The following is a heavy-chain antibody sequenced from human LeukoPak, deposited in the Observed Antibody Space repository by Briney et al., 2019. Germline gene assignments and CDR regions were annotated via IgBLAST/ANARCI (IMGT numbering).Heavy chain of an antibody. CDR1: GLIVSSNY. Sequence: GGSLRLSCAASGLIVSSNYMSWVRQAPGKGLEWVSVIYSGGSTYYADSVKGRFTISRDNSKNTVYLQMNSLRAEDTAVYYCARYSYDSSGYPYYFDYWGQGTLVTVSS. V-gene: IGHV3-53*01. D-gene: IGHD3-22*01. J-gene: IGHJ4*02. CDR2: IYSGGST. CDR3: ARYSYDSSGYPYYFDY.